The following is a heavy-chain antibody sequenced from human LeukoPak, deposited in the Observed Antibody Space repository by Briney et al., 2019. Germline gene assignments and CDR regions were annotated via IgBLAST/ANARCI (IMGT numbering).Heavy chain of an antibody. D-gene: IGHD7-27*01. CDR3: VGANWGHTIDY. CDR2: IYPGDSDT. CDR1: RYSFTSYW. Sequence: GESLKISCKGSRYSFTSYWIGWVRQMPGKGLEWMGIIYPGDSDTRYSPSFEGHVTISADKSITTAYLQWSSLKASDSAIYYRVGANWGHTIDYWGQGTLVTVSS. J-gene: IGHJ4*02. V-gene: IGHV5-51*01.